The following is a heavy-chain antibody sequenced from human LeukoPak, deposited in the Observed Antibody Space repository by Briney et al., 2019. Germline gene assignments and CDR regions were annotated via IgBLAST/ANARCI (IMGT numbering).Heavy chain of an antibody. Sequence: GESLKISCVASGFTFSNYGMHWVRQAPGKGLEWLTFIRHDGSEKYYADSVKGRFTISRDNSKNTLYLQVNSLGAEDTAMYYCARLMVGQAGVGATHFDFWGQGTLVTVSS. CDR2: IRHDGSEK. J-gene: IGHJ4*02. V-gene: IGHV3-30*02. CDR3: ARLMVGQAGVGATHFDF. D-gene: IGHD1-26*01. CDR1: GFTFSNYG.